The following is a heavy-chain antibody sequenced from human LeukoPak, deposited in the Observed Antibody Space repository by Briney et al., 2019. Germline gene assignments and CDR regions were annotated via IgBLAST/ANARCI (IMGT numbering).Heavy chain of an antibody. V-gene: IGHV4-59*08. CDR1: GGSISGYF. CDR3: ARYGITIVRGGKYYFDS. J-gene: IGHJ4*02. Sequence: SETLSLTCTVSGGSISGYFWGWIQQPPGKRLEWIGYIHYSGSTNYNPSLNSRVTISVDTSKNQFSLRLSSVTAADTAVYYCARYGITIVRGGKYYFDSWGQGTLVTVSS. D-gene: IGHD3-10*01. CDR2: IHYSGST.